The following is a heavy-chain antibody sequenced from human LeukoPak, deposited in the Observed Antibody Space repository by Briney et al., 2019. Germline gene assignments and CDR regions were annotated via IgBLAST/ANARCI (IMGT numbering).Heavy chain of an antibody. CDR2: IYYSGST. CDR3: ARNLDYGDYKLPFDY. D-gene: IGHD4-17*01. J-gene: IGHJ4*02. V-gene: IGHV4-39*01. CDR1: GGSISSSSYD. Sequence: SETLSLTCTVSGGSISSSSYDWGWIRQPPGKGLEWIGSIYYSGSTYYNPSLMSRVTISVDTSKNQFSLKLSSVTAADTAVYYCARNLDYGDYKLPFDYWGQGTLVTVSS.